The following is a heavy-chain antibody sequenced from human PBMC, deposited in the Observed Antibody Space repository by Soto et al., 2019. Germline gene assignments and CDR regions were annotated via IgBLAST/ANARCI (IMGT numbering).Heavy chain of an antibody. CDR3: ARERTIFGVVINYGMDV. V-gene: IGHV3-21*01. J-gene: IGHJ6*02. D-gene: IGHD3-3*01. CDR2: ISSSSSYI. CDR1: GFTFSSYS. Sequence: GGSLRLSCAASGFTFSSYSMNWVRQAPGKGLEWVSSISSSSSYIYYADSAKGRFTISRDNAKNSLYLQMNSLRAEDTAVYYCARERTIFGVVINYGMDVWGQGTTVTVSS.